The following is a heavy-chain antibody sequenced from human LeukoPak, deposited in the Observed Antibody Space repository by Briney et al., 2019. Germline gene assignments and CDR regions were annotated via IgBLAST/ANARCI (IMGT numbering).Heavy chain of an antibody. CDR1: GGTFSSYA. CDR3: AREVTTVGTAPDY. Sequence: SVTVSCTASGGTFSSYAISWVRQAPGQGLEWMGRIIPILGIANYAQKFQGRVTITADKSTSTAYMELSSLRSEDTAVYYCAREVTTVGTAPDYWGQGTLVTVSS. CDR2: IIPILGIA. D-gene: IGHD4-23*01. J-gene: IGHJ4*02. V-gene: IGHV1-69*04.